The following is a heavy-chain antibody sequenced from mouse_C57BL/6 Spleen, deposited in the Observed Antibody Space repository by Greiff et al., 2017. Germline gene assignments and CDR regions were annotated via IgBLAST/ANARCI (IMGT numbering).Heavy chain of an antibody. J-gene: IGHJ1*03. Sequence: QVQLQQSGPELVKPGASVKISCKASGYAFTSYCMNWVKQRPGQGLEWIGQIYPGDGDTNYNGKFKGKATLTADKSSSTAYMQLSGLTSEDSAVLCYANGGDYNYFDDRGTGTTVTVSS. CDR3: ANGGDYNYFDD. V-gene: IGHV1-80*01. D-gene: IGHD2-4*01. CDR2: IYPGDGDT. CDR1: GYAFTSYC.